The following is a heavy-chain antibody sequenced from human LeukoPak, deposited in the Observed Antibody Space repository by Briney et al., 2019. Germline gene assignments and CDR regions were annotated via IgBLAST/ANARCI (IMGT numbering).Heavy chain of an antibody. CDR2: ISGSGGST. D-gene: IGHD1-7*01. V-gene: IGHV3-23*01. Sequence: GGSLRLSCAASGFTFSSYAMIWVRQAPGKGLEWVSAISGSGGSTFYADSVKGRFTISRDNSKNTLYLQMNSLRAEDTAVYYCAKRRGLELLYYYYMDVWGKGTTVTVSS. CDR3: AKRRGLELLYYYYMDV. CDR1: GFTFSSYA. J-gene: IGHJ6*03.